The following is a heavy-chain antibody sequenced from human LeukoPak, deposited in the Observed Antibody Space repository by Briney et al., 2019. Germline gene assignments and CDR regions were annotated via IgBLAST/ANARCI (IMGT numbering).Heavy chain of an antibody. CDR2: MNPNSGNT. D-gene: IGHD3-3*01. J-gene: IGHJ4*02. CDR1: GYTFTSYD. CDR3: ARAPMGWLIHFDY. Sequence: ASVKVSCKASGYTFTSYDINWVRQATGQGLEWMGWMNPNSGNTGYAQKFQGKVTMTRNTSISTAYMELSSLRSEDTAVYYCARAPMGWLIHFDYWGQGTLVTVSS. V-gene: IGHV1-8*01.